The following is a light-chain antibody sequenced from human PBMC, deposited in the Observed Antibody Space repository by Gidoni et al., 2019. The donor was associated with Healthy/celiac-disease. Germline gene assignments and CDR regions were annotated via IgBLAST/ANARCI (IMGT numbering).Light chain of an antibody. CDR2: EGS. CDR3: CSYAGSSTFRV. CDR1: SSDVGSYNL. J-gene: IGLJ2*01. V-gene: IGLV2-23*03. Sequence: SITISCTGTSSDVGSYNLVSWYQQHPGKAPKLMIYEGSKRPSGVSNRFSGSKSGNTASLTISGLQAEDEADYYCCSYAGSSTFRVFGGGTKLTVL.